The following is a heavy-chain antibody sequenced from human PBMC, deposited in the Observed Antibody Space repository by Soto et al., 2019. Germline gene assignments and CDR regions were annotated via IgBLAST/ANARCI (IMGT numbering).Heavy chain of an antibody. V-gene: IGHV1-69*13. CDR1: GGTFSSYA. CDR3: ARNLEMATITHYYYGMDV. Sequence: SLKVSCKASGGTFSSYAISCVRQAPGQGLEWMGGIIPIFGTANYAQKFQGRVTITADESTSTAYMELSSLRSEDTAVYYCARNLEMATITHYYYGMDVWGQGTTVTVSS. D-gene: IGHD5-12*01. J-gene: IGHJ6*02. CDR2: IIPIFGTA.